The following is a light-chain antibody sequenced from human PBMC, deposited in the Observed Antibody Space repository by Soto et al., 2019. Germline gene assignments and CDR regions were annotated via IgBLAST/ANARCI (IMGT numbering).Light chain of an antibody. CDR1: QSISSY. J-gene: IGKJ2*01. Sequence: DIQMTQSPSSLSASVGDRVTITCRASQSISSYLNWYQQKPGKAPKLLIYAASSLQSGVPSRFSGSGSGTDFTLTISSLQPEDFTTYYCQQSYSTPYTFGQRTQLEIK. V-gene: IGKV1-39*01. CDR3: QQSYSTPYT. CDR2: AAS.